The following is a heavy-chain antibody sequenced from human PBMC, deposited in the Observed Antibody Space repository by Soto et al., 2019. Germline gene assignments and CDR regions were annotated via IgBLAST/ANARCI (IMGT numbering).Heavy chain of an antibody. D-gene: IGHD3-16*01. J-gene: IGHJ4*02. Sequence: EVQLVESGGGLVQPGGSLRLSCAASGFTFSSYWMSWVRQAPGKGLEWVANIKQDGSEKYYVDSVKGRFTISRDNAKNSLYLQMNSLRAEDTAVYYCARERGDLIETATMQIFDYWGQGTLVTVSS. CDR1: GFTFSSYW. CDR3: ARERGDLIETATMQIFDY. V-gene: IGHV3-7*05. CDR2: IKQDGSEK.